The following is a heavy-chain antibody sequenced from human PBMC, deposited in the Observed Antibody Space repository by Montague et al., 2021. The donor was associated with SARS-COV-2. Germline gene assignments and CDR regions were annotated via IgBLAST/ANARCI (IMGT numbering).Heavy chain of an antibody. J-gene: IGHJ4*02. V-gene: IGHV4-59*01. CDR2: IHYSGSN. D-gene: IGHD3-10*01. CDR1: GGSIGSYY. CDR3: ARSLDPSGTYYPPY. Sequence: SETLSLTCSVSGGSIGSYYWSWLRQPPGKGLEWIGHIHYSGSNTCSPSFKSRVTISIDTPKNQFSLKLSSVTAADTAVYYCARSLDPSGTYYPPYWGQGTLVTVSS.